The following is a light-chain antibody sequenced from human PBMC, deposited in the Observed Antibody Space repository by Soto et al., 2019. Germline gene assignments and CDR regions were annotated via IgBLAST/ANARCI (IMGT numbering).Light chain of an antibody. CDR2: GAS. CDR3: QQRSSWYT. J-gene: IGKJ2*01. V-gene: IGKV3-11*01. Sequence: EIVLTQSPATLSLSPGERATLSCRASQSISSYLAWYQQRPGQAPRLLIYGASSRATGIPARFSGSGSGTDFTLTISSLEPEDFAVYYCQQRSSWYTFGQGTKLEIK. CDR1: QSISSY.